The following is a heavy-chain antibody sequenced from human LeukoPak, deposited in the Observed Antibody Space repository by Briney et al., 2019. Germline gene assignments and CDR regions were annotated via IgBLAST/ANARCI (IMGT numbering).Heavy chain of an antibody. CDR2: ITSDGSTT. Sequence: GGSLRLSCAASGFTFSSYEMKWVRQAPGEGLVAVSRITSDGSTTWYADSVRGRFTISRDNAKNTLYLQMNSLRVDDTAVYYCARDWYYAIDYWGQGTLVTVSS. CDR1: GFTFSSYE. CDR3: ARDWYYAIDY. J-gene: IGHJ4*02. V-gene: IGHV3-74*01. D-gene: IGHD2-2*01.